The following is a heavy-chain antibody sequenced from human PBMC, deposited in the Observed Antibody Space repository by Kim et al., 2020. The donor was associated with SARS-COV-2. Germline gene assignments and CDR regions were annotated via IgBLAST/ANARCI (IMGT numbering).Heavy chain of an antibody. D-gene: IGHD2-2*01. Sequence: KYSQKFQGRVTITRDTSASTAYMELSSLRSEDTAVYYCARLAVPTEPFDYWGQGTLVTVSS. CDR3: ARLAVPTEPFDY. V-gene: IGHV1-3*01. J-gene: IGHJ4*02.